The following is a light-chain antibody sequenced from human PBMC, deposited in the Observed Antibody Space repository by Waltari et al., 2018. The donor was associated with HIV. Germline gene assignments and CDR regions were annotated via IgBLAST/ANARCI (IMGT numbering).Light chain of an antibody. Sequence: QSALTQPASVSGSPGQSITISCTGTSSDVGGYNYVSWYQQHPGKAPKLMIYDVSNRPSGVSNRFSGSKSGNTASLTISGLQAEDEADYYCRSYTSSSISRVFGGGTKLTVL. CDR3: RSYTSSSISRV. J-gene: IGLJ3*02. CDR1: SSDVGGYNY. V-gene: IGLV2-14*03. CDR2: DVS.